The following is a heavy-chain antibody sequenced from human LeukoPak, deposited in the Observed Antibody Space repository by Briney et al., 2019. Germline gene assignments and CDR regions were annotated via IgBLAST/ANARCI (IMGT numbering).Heavy chain of an antibody. J-gene: IGHJ4*02. CDR2: ISGSGGST. Sequence: QSGGSLRLSCAVSGFTFGSYATSCARQAPGKGLEWVSAISGSGGSTYYADSVEARFTISRDNSKNTLYLQMNSLRAEDTAVYNCAKGLKLWLPYYFDYWGQGTLVTVSS. CDR1: GFTFGSYA. V-gene: IGHV3-23*01. D-gene: IGHD5-18*01. CDR3: AKGLKLWLPYYFDY.